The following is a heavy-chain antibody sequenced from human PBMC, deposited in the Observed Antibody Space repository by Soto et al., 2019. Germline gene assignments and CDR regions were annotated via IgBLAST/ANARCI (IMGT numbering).Heavy chain of an antibody. CDR2: ISGSGGST. CDR1: GFTFSSYA. V-gene: IGHV3-23*01. J-gene: IGHJ1*01. D-gene: IGHD2-15*01. CDR3: AKGPDIVGVVAATPPPEYFQH. Sequence: EVQLLESGGGLVQPGGSLRLSCAASGFTFSSYAMSWVHQAPGKGLEWVSAISGSGGSTYYADSVKGRFTISRDNSKNRLDLQMNSLRAEDKAVYYCAKGPDIVGVVAATPPPEYFQHWGQGTLVTVSS.